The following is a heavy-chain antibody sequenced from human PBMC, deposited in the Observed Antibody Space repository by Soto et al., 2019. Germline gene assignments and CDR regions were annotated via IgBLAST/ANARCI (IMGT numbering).Heavy chain of an antibody. CDR3: ARLGFPGAIYFDS. Sequence: EVLLVQSGAGVKKPGESLRISCKGSGYNFTTFWIDWVRQVPGKGLEWMGIIYPGDSETKYSPDFEGQVTISADRSTNTAYLQWRSLRASDTAMYYCARLGFPGAIYFDSWGLGTLVTVSS. CDR2: IYPGDSET. CDR1: GYNFTTFW. V-gene: IGHV5-51*01. J-gene: IGHJ4*02.